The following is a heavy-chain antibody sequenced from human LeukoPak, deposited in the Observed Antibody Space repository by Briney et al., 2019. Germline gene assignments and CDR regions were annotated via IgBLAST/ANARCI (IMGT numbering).Heavy chain of an antibody. Sequence: SETLSLTCTVSGGSISSGDYYWSWIRQPPGKGLEWIGYIYYSGSTYYNPSLKSRVTISVDTSKNQFSLKLSSVTAADTAVYCCARVRHYGMDVWGQGTTVTVSS. V-gene: IGHV4-30-4*01. CDR2: IYYSGST. CDR1: GGSISSGDYY. J-gene: IGHJ6*02. CDR3: ARVRHYGMDV.